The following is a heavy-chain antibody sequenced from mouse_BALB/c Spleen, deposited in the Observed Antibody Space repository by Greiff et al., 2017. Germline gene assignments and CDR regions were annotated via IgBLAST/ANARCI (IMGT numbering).Heavy chain of an antibody. CDR3: ARCRYGNYEGVWFAY. CDR1: GYTFTDYN. D-gene: IGHD2-1*01. CDR2: IYPYNGGT. Sequence: EVKLMESGPELVKPGASVKISCKASGYTFTDYNMHWVKQSHGKSLDWIGYIYPYNGGTGYNQKFKSKATLTVDNSSSTAYMELRSLTSEDSAVYYCARCRYGNYEGVWFAYWGQGTLVTVSA. J-gene: IGHJ3*01. V-gene: IGHV1S29*02.